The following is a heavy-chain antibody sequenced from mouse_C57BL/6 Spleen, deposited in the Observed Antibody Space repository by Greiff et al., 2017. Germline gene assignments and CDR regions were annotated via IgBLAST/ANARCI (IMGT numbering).Heavy chain of an antibody. CDR3: TRRVADYGSSGDWYFDV. D-gene: IGHD1-1*01. CDR1: GYTFTDYE. Sequence: QVQLKESGAELVRPGASVTLSCKASGYTFTDYEMHWVKQTPVHGLEWIGAIDPETGGTAYNQKFKGKAILTADKSSSTAYMELRSLTSEDSAVYYCTRRVADYGSSGDWYFDVWGTGTTVTVSS. V-gene: IGHV1-15*01. CDR2: IDPETGGT. J-gene: IGHJ1*03.